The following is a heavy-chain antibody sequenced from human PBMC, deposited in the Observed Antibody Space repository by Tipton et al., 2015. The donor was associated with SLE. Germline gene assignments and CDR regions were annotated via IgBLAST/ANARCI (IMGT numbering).Heavy chain of an antibody. V-gene: IGHV4-59*11. CDR2: FYGGST. CDR3: ATGGYPDAFDM. Sequence: TLSLTCTVSGGSTNSRYWSWIRQPPGKGLEWIGYFYGGSTSYNPSLRGRVTISEDTSKNQFSLKLSSVTAADTAVYYCATGGYPDAFDMWGQGTMVTVSS. CDR1: GGSTNSRY. D-gene: IGHD2-15*01. J-gene: IGHJ3*02.